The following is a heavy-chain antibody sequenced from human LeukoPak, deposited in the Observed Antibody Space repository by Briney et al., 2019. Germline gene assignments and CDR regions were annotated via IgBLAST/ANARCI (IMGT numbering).Heavy chain of an antibody. Sequence: SETLSLTCAVSGGSVGSGGHFWSWIRQPPGKGLEWIGYIYSTGSANYNPSLKSRITMSVDTSKNQFSLKLSSVIAADTAVYYCARTKSQSGSYRYYFDSWGQGTLVTVSS. CDR3: ARTKSQSGSYRYYFDS. V-gene: IGHV4-61*08. CDR1: GGSVGSGGHF. CDR2: IYSTGSA. D-gene: IGHD1-26*01. J-gene: IGHJ4*02.